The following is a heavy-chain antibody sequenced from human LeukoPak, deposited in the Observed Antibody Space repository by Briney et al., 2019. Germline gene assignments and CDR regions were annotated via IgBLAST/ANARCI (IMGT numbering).Heavy chain of an antibody. CDR2: ISSSSSYI. J-gene: IGHJ4*02. CDR1: GFTFSGYI. V-gene: IGHV3-21*01. CDR3: ARDLSGIAGYTYGRGIDY. D-gene: IGHD5-18*01. Sequence: GGSLRLSCAASGFTFSGYIMNWVRQAPGKGLEWVSSISSSSSYISYADSVKGRFTISRDNAKTSLYLQMNSLRAEDTAVYYCARDLSGIAGYTYGRGIDYWGQGTLVTVSS.